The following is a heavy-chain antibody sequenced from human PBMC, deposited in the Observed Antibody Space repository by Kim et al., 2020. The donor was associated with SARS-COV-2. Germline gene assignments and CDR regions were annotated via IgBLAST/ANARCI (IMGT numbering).Heavy chain of an antibody. V-gene: IGHV4-59*08. CDR2: IYYSGST. CDR1: GGSISSYY. D-gene: IGHD1-26*01. CDR3: ARHDPISGSYLNWFDP. J-gene: IGHJ5*02. Sequence: SETLSLTCTVSGGSISSYYWSWIRQPPGKGLEWIGYIYYSGSTNYNPSLKSRVTISVDTSKNQFSLKLSSVTAADTAVYYCARHDPISGSYLNWFDPWGQGTLVTVSS.